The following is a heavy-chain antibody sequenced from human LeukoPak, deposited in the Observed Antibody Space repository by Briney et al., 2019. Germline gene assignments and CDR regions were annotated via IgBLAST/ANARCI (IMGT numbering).Heavy chain of an antibody. CDR2: IYYSGST. CDR1: GGSISSSSYY. J-gene: IGHJ3*02. CDR3: ASSIVVVTAIRPPRI. Sequence: SETLSLTCTVSGGSISSSSYYWGWIRQPPGKGLEWIGSIYYSGSTYYNPSLKSRVTISVGTSKNQFSLKLSSVTAADTAVYYCASSIVVVTAIRPPRIWGQGTMVTVSS. D-gene: IGHD2-21*02. V-gene: IGHV4-39*07.